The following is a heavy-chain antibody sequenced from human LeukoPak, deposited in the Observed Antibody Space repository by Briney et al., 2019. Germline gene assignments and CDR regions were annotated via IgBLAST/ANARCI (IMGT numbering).Heavy chain of an antibody. Sequence: SRTLSLTCTVSGGSISSGDYYWSWIRQPPGKGLEWIAYMYYSGSTYYNPSLKSRVTMSADTSKNQLSLKLSSVTAADTAVYHCARPYYYDSRIDPWGQGILVTVSS. V-gene: IGHV4-30-4*01. D-gene: IGHD3-22*01. CDR3: ARPYYYDSRIDP. J-gene: IGHJ5*02. CDR2: MYYSGST. CDR1: GGSISSGDYY.